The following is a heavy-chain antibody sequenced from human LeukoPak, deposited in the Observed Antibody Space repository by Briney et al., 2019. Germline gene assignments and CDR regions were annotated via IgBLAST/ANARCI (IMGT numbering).Heavy chain of an antibody. CDR1: GFTFSDCY. D-gene: IGHD2-2*01. CDR3: ARYARLLDY. V-gene: IGHV3-11*01. J-gene: IGHJ4*02. Sequence: GGSLRLSCAASGFTFSDCYMTWIRQAPGKGLGYISYIGGSGSDITYADSVRGRFTVSRDNAKNSLYLQMSSLRVEDTAVYYCARYARLLDYWGQGSLVTVSS. CDR2: IGGSGSDI.